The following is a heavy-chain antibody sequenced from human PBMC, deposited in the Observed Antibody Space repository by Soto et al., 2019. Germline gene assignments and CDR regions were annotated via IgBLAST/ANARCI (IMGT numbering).Heavy chain of an antibody. D-gene: IGHD3-22*01. Sequence: QVQLVQSGAEVKKPGASVKVSCKASGYTFTSYYMHWVRQAPGQGLVWMGIINPSGGSTSYAQKFQGRVTMTRDTSTSTVYMELSSLRSEDTAVYYCAREAYYYDSSGYYPTMYAFDIWGQGTMVTVSS. V-gene: IGHV1-46*01. CDR2: INPSGGST. CDR1: GYTFTSYY. CDR3: AREAYYYDSSGYYPTMYAFDI. J-gene: IGHJ3*02.